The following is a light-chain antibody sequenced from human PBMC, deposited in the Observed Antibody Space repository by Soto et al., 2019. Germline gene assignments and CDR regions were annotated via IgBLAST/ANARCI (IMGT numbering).Light chain of an antibody. CDR3: CSYAGGQTV. Sequence: QSALTQPRSVSGSPGQSVTISCTGTSGDVGGYNYVSWYQHHPGKAPKLMIYVVSKRPSGVPDRFSGSKSGNTASLTISGLQAEDEADYYCCSYAGGQTVFGGGTKLTVL. CDR1: SGDVGGYNY. J-gene: IGLJ2*01. V-gene: IGLV2-11*01. CDR2: VVS.